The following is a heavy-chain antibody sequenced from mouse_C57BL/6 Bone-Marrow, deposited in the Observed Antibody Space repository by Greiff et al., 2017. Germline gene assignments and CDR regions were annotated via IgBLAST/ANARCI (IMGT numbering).Heavy chain of an antibody. D-gene: IGHD1-1*01. CDR2: IHPSDSAT. CDR1: GYTFTTYW. J-gene: IGHJ4*01. Sequence: QVQLKQPGAGLVKPKASVKVSCKASGYTFTTYWMHWVKQKPGPGLVWIGTIHPSDSATNYNQKFKGNATLTVDKSSSTAYMHLRSLTSEDDAVYYCAIPLHDYARDYWGQGTSVTVSS. V-gene: IGHV1-74*01. CDR3: AIPLHDYARDY.